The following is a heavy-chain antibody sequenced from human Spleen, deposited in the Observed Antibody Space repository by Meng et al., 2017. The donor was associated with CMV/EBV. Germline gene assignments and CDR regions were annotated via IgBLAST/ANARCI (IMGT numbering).Heavy chain of an antibody. Sequence: LSCAASGFTVSSNYMSWVRQAPGKGLEWVSVIYSGGSTYYADSVKGRFTISRDNSKNTLYLQMNSLRAEDTAVYYCALSGRYNWFDPWGQGTLVTVSS. D-gene: IGHD1-26*01. CDR2: IYSGGST. J-gene: IGHJ5*02. V-gene: IGHV3-53*01. CDR1: GFTVSSNY. CDR3: ALSGRYNWFDP.